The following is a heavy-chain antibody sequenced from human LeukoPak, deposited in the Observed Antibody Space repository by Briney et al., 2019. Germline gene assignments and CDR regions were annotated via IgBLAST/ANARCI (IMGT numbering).Heavy chain of an antibody. V-gene: IGHV3-23*01. Sequence: GGSLRLSCEASGFTFNSYAMNWVRQAPGKGLEWLSMISGSGDNTYYADSVKGRFTISRDNSKNTLYLQMNSLRAEDTAVYYCARGSTYYDSSGQVPFDYWGQGTLVTVSS. CDR1: GFTFNSYA. J-gene: IGHJ4*02. CDR3: ARGSTYYDSSGQVPFDY. CDR2: ISGSGDNT. D-gene: IGHD3-22*01.